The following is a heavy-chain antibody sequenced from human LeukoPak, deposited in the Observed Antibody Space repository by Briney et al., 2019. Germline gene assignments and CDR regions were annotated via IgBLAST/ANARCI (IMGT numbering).Heavy chain of an antibody. CDR1: GFTFSNFG. Sequence: GGSLRLSCAASGFTFSNFGMHWVRQAPGKGLEWVAVISYDGKNEYYTDSVKGRFTISRDNSKNTLYLQMTSLRVDDMAIYYCAKGGNCSGGSCYLSIDYWGQGNLVTVSS. V-gene: IGHV3-30*18. CDR3: AKGGNCSGGSCYLSIDY. D-gene: IGHD2-15*01. CDR2: ISYDGKNE. J-gene: IGHJ4*02.